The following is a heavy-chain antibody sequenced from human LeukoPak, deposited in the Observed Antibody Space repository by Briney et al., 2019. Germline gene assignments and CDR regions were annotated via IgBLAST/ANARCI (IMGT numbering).Heavy chain of an antibody. J-gene: IGHJ4*02. V-gene: IGHV3-30*03. CDR1: GFTFSGYG. D-gene: IGHD2-8*02. CDR3: ARDQTAVTGVRGTIDY. Sequence: PGRSLRLSCTASGFTFSGYGMHWVRQAPGMGLEWVAIISYDGSNTFYGDSVKGRFTISRDNSEKTLYLQMNSLRTEDTAVYYSARDQTAVTGVRGTIDYWGQGTLVTVSS. CDR2: ISYDGSNT.